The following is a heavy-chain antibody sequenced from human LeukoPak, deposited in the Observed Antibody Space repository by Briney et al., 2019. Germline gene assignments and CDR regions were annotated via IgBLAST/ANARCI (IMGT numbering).Heavy chain of an antibody. D-gene: IGHD5-24*01. CDR3: ARDKARDGYNLFDY. CDR1: GFTFSSFG. V-gene: IGHV3-21*01. CDR2: IRSSSSYI. Sequence: GGSLRLSCAASGFTFSSFGMNWVRQAPGKGLEWVSSIRSSSSYIYYADSVKGRFTISRDDAKNSLFLKMNSLRAEDTAVYYCARDKARDGYNLFDYWGQGTLVTVSS. J-gene: IGHJ4*02.